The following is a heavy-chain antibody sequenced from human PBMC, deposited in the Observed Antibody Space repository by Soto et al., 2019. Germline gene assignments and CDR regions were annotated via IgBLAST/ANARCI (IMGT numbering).Heavy chain of an antibody. Sequence: SVKVSCKASGGTFSSYAISWVRQAPGQGLEWMGGIIPIFGTANYAQKFQGRVTIAADESTSTAYMELSSLRSEDTAVYYCARDSYGSGNHYYGMDVWGQGTTVTVSS. V-gene: IGHV1-69*13. CDR1: GGTFSSYA. CDR3: ARDSYGSGNHYYGMDV. CDR2: IIPIFGTA. D-gene: IGHD3-10*01. J-gene: IGHJ6*02.